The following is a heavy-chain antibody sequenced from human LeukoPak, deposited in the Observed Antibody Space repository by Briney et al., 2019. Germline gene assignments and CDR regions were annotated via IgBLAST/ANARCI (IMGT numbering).Heavy chain of an antibody. V-gene: IGHV3-74*01. CDR1: RFTFTSYW. D-gene: IGHD5-12*01. Sequence: RGSRRLSCGPSRFTFTSYWMRWVRHAPQKSLVWVSRINGDGRSTNYADSVRGRFTILRDNAKNTLYLQMNGLRAEDTAVYYCARDYFGYSGYDPTGQGTLVTVSS. J-gene: IGHJ5*02. CDR2: INGDGRST. CDR3: ARDYFGYSGYDP.